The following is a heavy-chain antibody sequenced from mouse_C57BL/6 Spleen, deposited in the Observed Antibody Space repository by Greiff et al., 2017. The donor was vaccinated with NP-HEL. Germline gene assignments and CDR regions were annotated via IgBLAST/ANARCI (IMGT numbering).Heavy chain of an antibody. CDR3: GRGKEYFDY. Sequence: QVQLKQSGPGLVQPSQSLSITCTVSGFSLTSYGVHWVRQSPGKGLEWLGVIWSGGSTDYNAAFISRLSISKDNSKSQVFFKMNRLQAVDTAINYCGRGKEYFDYWGQGTTLTVSS. CDR2: IWSGGST. V-gene: IGHV2-2*01. J-gene: IGHJ2*01. CDR1: GFSLTSYG.